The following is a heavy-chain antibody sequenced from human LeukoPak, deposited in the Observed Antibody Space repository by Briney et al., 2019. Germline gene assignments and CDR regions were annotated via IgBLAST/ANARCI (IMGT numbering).Heavy chain of an antibody. CDR2: IWYDGSNK. Sequence: GRSLRLSCAASGFTFSSYGMHWVHQAPGKGLEWVAVIWYDGSNKYYADSVKGRFTISRDNSENTLYLQMNSLRAEDTAVYDCARGYPPIPYCCGGSCYSYYFDYWGQGTLVTVSS. D-gene: IGHD2-15*01. CDR3: ARGYPPIPYCCGGSCYSYYFDY. J-gene: IGHJ4*02. CDR1: GFTFSSYG. V-gene: IGHV3-33*01.